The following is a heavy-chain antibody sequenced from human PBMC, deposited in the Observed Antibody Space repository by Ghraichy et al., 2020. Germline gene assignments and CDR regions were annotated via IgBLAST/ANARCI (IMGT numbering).Heavy chain of an antibody. CDR2: INHSGST. CDR3: AAGGYCSSTSCPRAAFDI. D-gene: IGHD2-2*01. V-gene: IGHV4-34*01. Sequence: SETLSLTCAVYGGSFSGYYWSWIRQPPGKGLEWIGEINHSGSTNYNPSLKSRVTISVDTSKNQFSLKLSSVTAADTAVYYCAAGGYCSSTSCPRAAFDIWGQGTMVTVSS. J-gene: IGHJ3*02. CDR1: GGSFSGYY.